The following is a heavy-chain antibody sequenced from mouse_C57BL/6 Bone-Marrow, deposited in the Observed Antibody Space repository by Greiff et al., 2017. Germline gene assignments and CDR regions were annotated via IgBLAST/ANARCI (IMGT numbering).Heavy chain of an antibody. D-gene: IGHD2-4*01. Sequence: EVKLVESGPGLVKPSQSLSLTCSVTGYSITSGYYWNWIRQFPGNKLEWMGYISYDGSNNYNPSLKNRISITRDTSKNQFFLKLNSVTTEDTATYYCASEITTRRWGQGTLVTVSA. J-gene: IGHJ3*01. CDR1: GYSITSGYY. V-gene: IGHV3-6*01. CDR2: ISYDGSN. CDR3: ASEITTRR.